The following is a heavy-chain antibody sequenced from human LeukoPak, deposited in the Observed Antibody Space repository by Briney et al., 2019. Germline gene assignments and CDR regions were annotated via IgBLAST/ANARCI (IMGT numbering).Heavy chain of an antibody. CDR2: IYHGGST. Sequence: SGTLSLTCAVSGGSISSSNWWSWVRQPPGKGLEWIGEIYHGGSTNYNPSLKSRVTISVDKSKNQFSLKLSSVTAADTAVYYCARRCSGGSCYGKIDYWGQGTLVTVSS. D-gene: IGHD2-15*01. CDR3: ARRCSGGSCYGKIDY. J-gene: IGHJ4*02. CDR1: GGSISSSNW. V-gene: IGHV4-4*02.